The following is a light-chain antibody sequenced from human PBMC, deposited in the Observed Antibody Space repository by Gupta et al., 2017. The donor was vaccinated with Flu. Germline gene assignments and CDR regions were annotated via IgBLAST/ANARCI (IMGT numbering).Light chain of an antibody. CDR3: QQSYSTSIT. V-gene: IGKV1-39*01. J-gene: IGKJ3*01. CDR2: TAS. CDR1: QSVSSF. Sequence: DKFTISCLASQSVSSFLTWYQHKPGNAPKLLIYTASNWQSGVPSRFSGSGSGTEFTLTISSLQPEDFAAYYCQQSYSTSITFGPGTKVDIK.